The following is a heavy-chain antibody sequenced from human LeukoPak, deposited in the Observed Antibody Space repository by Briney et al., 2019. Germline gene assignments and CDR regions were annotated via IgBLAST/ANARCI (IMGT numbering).Heavy chain of an antibody. CDR2: IKQDGSEK. CDR3: ATGLWTFGY. CDR1: GFTFSTYW. D-gene: IGHD2-21*01. V-gene: IGHV3-7*03. Sequence: GGSLRLSCVASGFTFSTYWMTWVRQAPGKGLEWVANIKQDGSEKSYVDSVKGRFTISRGNANNSLFLQMNSLRAEDTAVYYCATGLWTFGYWGQGTLVTVSS. J-gene: IGHJ4*02.